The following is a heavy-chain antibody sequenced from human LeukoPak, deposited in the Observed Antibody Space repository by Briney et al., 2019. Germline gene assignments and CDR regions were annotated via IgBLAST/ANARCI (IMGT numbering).Heavy chain of an antibody. D-gene: IGHD3-22*01. J-gene: IGHJ4*02. V-gene: IGHV3-43*02. Sequence: GGSLRLSRAASGFTFDDYAMHWVRQAPGQGLEWVSLISGDGNSTYYAGSVKGRFTISRDNSKNSLYLQMNSLRTEDTAFYYCATNFGAYYYDTSGYYDFWGQGTLVTVSS. CDR3: ATNFGAYYYDTSGYYDF. CDR2: ISGDGNST. CDR1: GFTFDDYA.